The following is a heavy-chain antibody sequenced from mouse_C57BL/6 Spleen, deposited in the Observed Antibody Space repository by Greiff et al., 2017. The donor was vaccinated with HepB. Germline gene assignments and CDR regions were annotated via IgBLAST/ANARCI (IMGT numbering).Heavy chain of an antibody. CDR3: ARGNDGYFYFDY. CDR2: ISYSGST. J-gene: IGHJ2*01. CDR1: GYSITSGYD. D-gene: IGHD2-3*01. V-gene: IGHV3-1*01. Sequence: DVQLQESGPGMVKPSQSLSLTCTVTGYSITSGYDWHWIRHFPGNKLEWMGYISYSGSTNYNPSLKSRISITHDTSKNPFFLKLNSVTTEDTATYYCARGNDGYFYFDYWGQGTTLTVSS.